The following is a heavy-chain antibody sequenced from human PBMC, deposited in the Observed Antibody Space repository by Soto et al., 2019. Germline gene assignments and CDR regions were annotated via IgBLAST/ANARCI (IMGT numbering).Heavy chain of an antibody. CDR2: IYYRGST. CDR3: ARVMAAAGPGVGMDV. J-gene: IGHJ6*02. CDR1: GGSISSGDYY. D-gene: IGHD6-13*01. Sequence: QVQLQESGPGLVKPSQTLSLTCTVSGGSISSGDYYWSWIRPPPGKGLAWIGYIYYRGSTYYNPSLESRSTLSVDTSKIKFSLNLSSVTAADTAVYYCARVMAAAGPGVGMDVWCQGTTVAVSS. V-gene: IGHV4-30-4*01.